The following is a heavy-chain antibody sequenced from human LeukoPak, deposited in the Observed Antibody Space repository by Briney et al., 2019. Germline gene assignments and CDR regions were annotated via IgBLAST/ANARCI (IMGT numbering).Heavy chain of an antibody. CDR1: GGSFSGYY. V-gene: IGHV4-34*01. Sequence: TSETLSPTCAAYGGSFSGYYWSWIRQPPGKGLEWIGESNHSGSTNYNPSLKSRVTISVDTSKNQFSLKLSSVTAADTAVYYCARWPGWFDPWGQGTLVTVSS. D-gene: IGHD5-12*01. J-gene: IGHJ5*02. CDR3: ARWPGWFDP. CDR2: SNHSGST.